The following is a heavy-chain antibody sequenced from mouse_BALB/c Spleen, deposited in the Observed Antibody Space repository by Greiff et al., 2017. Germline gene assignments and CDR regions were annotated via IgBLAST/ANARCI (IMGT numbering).Heavy chain of an antibody. CDR2: IDPETGGT. Sequence: QVQLKESGAELVRPGASVTLSCKASGYTFTDYEMHWVKQTPVHGLEWIGAIDPETGGTAYNQKFKGKATLTADKSSSTAYMELRSLTSEDSAVYYCTRSLRRAGWGQGTLVTVSA. CDR3: TRSLRRAG. D-gene: IGHD2-12*01. V-gene: IGHV1-15*01. CDR1: GYTFTDYE. J-gene: IGHJ3*01.